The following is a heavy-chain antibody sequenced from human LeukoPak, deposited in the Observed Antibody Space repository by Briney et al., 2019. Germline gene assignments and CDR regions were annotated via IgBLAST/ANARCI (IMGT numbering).Heavy chain of an antibody. CDR1: VFTFSSYT. J-gene: IGHJ4*02. CDR3: AKDLGYCTNGICYIRGSGGSAFDY. D-gene: IGHD2-8*01. CDR2: IIGAGGTT. Sequence: GGSLRLSXADSVFTFSSYTMCWVRPAPRRGLECVSAIIGAGGTTYSADSVKGQFTISRDNSKNTLYLQMNSLRAEDTAVYYCAKDLGYCTNGICYIRGSGGSAFDYWGQGTLVTVSS. V-gene: IGHV3-23*01.